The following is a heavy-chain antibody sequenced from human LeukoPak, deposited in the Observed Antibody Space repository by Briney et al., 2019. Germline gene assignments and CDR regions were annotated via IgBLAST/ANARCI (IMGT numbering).Heavy chain of an antibody. Sequence: GGSLRLSCAASGFTFSSYAMSWVRQAPGKGLEWVSAISGSGGSTYYADSVKGRFTISRDNSKNTLYLQMNSLRAEDRAVYYCAKDPSNYDFWSGYSYYFDNWGQGTLVTVSS. V-gene: IGHV3-23*01. CDR2: ISGSGGST. J-gene: IGHJ4*02. CDR3: AKDPSNYDFWSGYSYYFDN. CDR1: GFTFSSYA. D-gene: IGHD3-3*01.